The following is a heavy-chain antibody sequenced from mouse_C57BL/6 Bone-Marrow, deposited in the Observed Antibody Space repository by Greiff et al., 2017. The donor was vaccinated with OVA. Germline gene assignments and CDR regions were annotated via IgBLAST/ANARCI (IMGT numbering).Heavy chain of an antibody. CDR3: ATGPWFAY. CDR2: IDPSDSYT. D-gene: IGHD4-1*01. CDR1: GYTFTSYW. V-gene: IGHV1-69*01. J-gene: IGHJ3*01. Sequence: VQLQQSGAELVMPGASVKLSCKASGYTFTSYWMHWVKQRPGQGLEWIGEIDPSDSYTNYNQKFKGKSTLTVDKSSSTAYMQLSSLTSEDSAVYYCATGPWFAYWGQGTLVTVSA.